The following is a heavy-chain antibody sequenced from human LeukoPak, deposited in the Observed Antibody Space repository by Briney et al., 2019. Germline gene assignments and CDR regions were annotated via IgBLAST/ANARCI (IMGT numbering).Heavy chain of an antibody. V-gene: IGHV4-39*07. CDR2: FYYTGIT. CDR1: GGSISGRSYY. Sequence: PSETLSLTCSVSGGSISGRSYYWGWIRQPPGKGLEWIGSFYYTGITYFNPSLKGRVTVSVDTSRKHFSLKLTSVTAADTAVYYCAREAIMITFGGVIDYWGQGTLVTVSS. D-gene: IGHD3-16*02. J-gene: IGHJ4*02. CDR3: AREAIMITFGGVIDY.